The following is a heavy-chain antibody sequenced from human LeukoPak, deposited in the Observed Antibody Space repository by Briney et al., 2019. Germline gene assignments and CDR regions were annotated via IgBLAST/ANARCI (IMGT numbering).Heavy chain of an antibody. CDR1: GFTFSSYW. CDR3: ARVSPNTVTTLQYFDY. J-gene: IGHJ4*02. V-gene: IGHV3-7*01. Sequence: GGSLRLTCAASGFTFSSYWMSWVRQAPGKGLEWVANINKDGSEKSYVDSVKGRFTISRDNAKNSLYLQINSLRAEDTAVYYCARVSPNTVTTLQYFDYWGQGTLVTVSS. CDR2: INKDGSEK. D-gene: IGHD4-17*01.